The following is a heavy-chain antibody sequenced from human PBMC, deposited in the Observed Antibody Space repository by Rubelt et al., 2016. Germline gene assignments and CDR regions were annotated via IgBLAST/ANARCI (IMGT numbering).Heavy chain of an antibody. D-gene: IGHD3-10*01. CDR3: ARGDYGSGGYYFPLDY. CDR2: INSDGGIT. V-gene: IGHV3-64*07. CDR1: GFTFSSYA. Sequence: EVQLVESGGGLVQPRGSLRLSCAASGFTFSSYAMHWVRQAPGKGLEYVSAINSDGGITYYADSVKGRFTISRDNSKNTLYPEMGGLGAADMAVYYCARGDYGSGGYYFPLDYWGQGTMVTVSS. J-gene: IGHJ4*02.